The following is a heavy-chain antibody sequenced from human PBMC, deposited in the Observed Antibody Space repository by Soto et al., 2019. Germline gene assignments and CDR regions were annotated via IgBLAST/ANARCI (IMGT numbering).Heavy chain of an antibody. D-gene: IGHD3-10*01. CDR2: IYHSGST. J-gene: IGHJ3*02. V-gene: IGHV4-4*02. Sequence: QVQLQESGPGLVKPSGTLSLTCAVSGDSISRSYWWSWVRQLPGKGLEWIGEIYHSGSTIYNPSLQSRVSLAVDKSKNEFSLKMSSVTDADTAVYYCTSKIGLLLADAFDIWGQGTMVTVSS. CDR1: GDSISRSYW. CDR3: TSKIGLLLADAFDI.